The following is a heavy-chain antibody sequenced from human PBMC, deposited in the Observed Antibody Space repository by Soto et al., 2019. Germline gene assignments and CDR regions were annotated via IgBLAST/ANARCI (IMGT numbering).Heavy chain of an antibody. CDR2: IYYSGST. V-gene: IGHV4-59*08. CDR3: ARSNHYYHSNPYYFDY. CDR1: GGSISSYY. Sequence: SETLSLTCTVSGGSISSYYWSWIRQPPGKGLEWIGYIYYSGSTNYNPSLKSRVTISVDTSKNQFSLKLSSVTAADTAVYYCARSNHYYHSNPYYFDYWGQGTLVTVSS. D-gene: IGHD3-22*01. J-gene: IGHJ4*02.